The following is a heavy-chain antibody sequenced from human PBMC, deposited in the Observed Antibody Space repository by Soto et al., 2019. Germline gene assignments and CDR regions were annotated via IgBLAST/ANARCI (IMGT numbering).Heavy chain of an antibody. Sequence: PVGSLRLSCAASGFTFSNAWMSWVRQAPGKGLEWVGRIKSKTDGGTTDYAAPVKGRFTISRDDSKNTLYLQMNSLKTEDTAVYYCTTDPSPAMIVVVTPDPFDYWGQGTLVTVSS. V-gene: IGHV3-15*01. D-gene: IGHD3-22*01. CDR3: TTDPSPAMIVVVTPDPFDY. CDR2: IKSKTDGGTT. J-gene: IGHJ4*02. CDR1: GFTFSNAW.